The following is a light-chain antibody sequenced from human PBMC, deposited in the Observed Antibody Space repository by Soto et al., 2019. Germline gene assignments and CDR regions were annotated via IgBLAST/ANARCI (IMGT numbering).Light chain of an antibody. V-gene: IGKV1-12*01. CDR1: QGVGGW. CDR2: ATS. CDR3: QQTHSFPLS. Sequence: IQMTQSPASVSASAGDRVTLSCRASQGVGGWLAWYQQKPGKVPKLLIYATSSLHSGIPSRFSGSGSGTDFTLSISSLQPEDFAIYYCQQTHSFPLSFGPGTKVDMK. J-gene: IGKJ3*01.